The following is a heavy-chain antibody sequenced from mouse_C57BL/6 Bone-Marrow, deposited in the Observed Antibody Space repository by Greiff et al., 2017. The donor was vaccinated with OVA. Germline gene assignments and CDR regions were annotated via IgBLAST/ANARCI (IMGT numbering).Heavy chain of an antibody. Sequence: EVMLVESGGGMVQPGGSMKLSCVASGFTFSNYWMTWVRQSPEKGLEWVAQIRLKSDNYATHYAESVKGRFTISRDDSKSSVYLQMNNLRAEDTGIYYCTGDGYYFAWFAYWGQGTLVTVSA. D-gene: IGHD2-3*01. CDR3: TGDGYYFAWFAY. V-gene: IGHV6-3*01. CDR1: GFTFSNYW. J-gene: IGHJ3*01. CDR2: IRLKSDNYAT.